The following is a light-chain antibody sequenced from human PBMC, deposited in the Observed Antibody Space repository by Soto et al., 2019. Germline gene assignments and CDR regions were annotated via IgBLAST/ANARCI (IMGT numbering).Light chain of an antibody. CDR2: ATS. J-gene: IGKJ1*01. CDR3: QQYSYSPRT. V-gene: IGKV3-20*01. CDR1: QSIGTTY. Sequence: EIVLTQSPSTLSLSPGERATLSCRASQSIGTTYFAWYQQKPGQAPRLLLYATSTRATDVPDRFSGSGSGTDFTLTISRVEPEDFAVYYCQQYSYSPRTFGQGTKVDIK.